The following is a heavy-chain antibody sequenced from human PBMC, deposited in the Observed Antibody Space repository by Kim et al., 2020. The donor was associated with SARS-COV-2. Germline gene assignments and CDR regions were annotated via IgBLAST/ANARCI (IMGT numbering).Heavy chain of an antibody. CDR1: GYTFTSYA. Sequence: ASVKVSCKASGYTFTSYAMHWVRQAPGQRLEWMGWINAGNGNTKYSQKFQGRVTITRDTSASTAYMELSSLRSEDTAVYYCARASWGDYGDSREMDYWGQGTLVTVSS. J-gene: IGHJ4*02. CDR3: ARASWGDYGDSREMDY. D-gene: IGHD4-17*01. V-gene: IGHV1-3*01. CDR2: INAGNGNT.